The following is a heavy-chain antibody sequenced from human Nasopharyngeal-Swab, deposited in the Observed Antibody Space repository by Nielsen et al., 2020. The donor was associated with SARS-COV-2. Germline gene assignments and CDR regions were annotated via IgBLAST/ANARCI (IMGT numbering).Heavy chain of an antibody. CDR2: IYSGGST. D-gene: IGHD1-26*01. J-gene: IGHJ4*02. V-gene: IGHV3-53*04. CDR3: ASINATYSGSYLDY. Sequence: GGSLRLSCAASGLTVSSNYMSWVRQAPGKGLEWVSVIYSGGSTYYADSVKGRFTISRHNSKNTLYLQMNSLRAEDTAVYYCASINATYSGSYLDYWGQGTLVTVSS. CDR1: GLTVSSNY.